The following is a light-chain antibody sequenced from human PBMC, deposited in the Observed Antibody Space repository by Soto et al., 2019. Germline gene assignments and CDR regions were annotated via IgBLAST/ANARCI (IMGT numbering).Light chain of an antibody. CDR1: QSVSSN. V-gene: IGKV3-15*01. Sequence: EIVMTQSPATLSVSPGERATLSCRASQSVSSNLTWYQQKPGQAPRLLIYGASTRATGIPARFSGSGSGTECTLTISSLQSEDVAVYYCQQYNYWPITFGQGTRLEIK. CDR3: QQYNYWPIT. J-gene: IGKJ5*01. CDR2: GAS.